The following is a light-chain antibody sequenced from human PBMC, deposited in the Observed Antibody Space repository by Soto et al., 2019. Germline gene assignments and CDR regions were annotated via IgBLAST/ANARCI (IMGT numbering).Light chain of an antibody. CDR3: QKYNSART. Sequence: DIQMTQSPSSLSASVGDRVTITCRASQGLSNYLAWYQQKPGKVPKLLIYAASTLQSGVPSRFSGSGSGTDFTLTISSLQPEDVATYYCQKYNSARTVGQGTKVEIK. V-gene: IGKV1-27*01. CDR2: AAS. J-gene: IGKJ1*01. CDR1: QGLSNY.